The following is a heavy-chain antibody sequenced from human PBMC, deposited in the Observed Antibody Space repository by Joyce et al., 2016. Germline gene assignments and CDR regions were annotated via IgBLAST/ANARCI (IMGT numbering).Heavy chain of an antibody. J-gene: IGHJ4*02. CDR2: ISTWNGKT. D-gene: IGHD4-17*01. CDR1: GYTFTSYG. CDR3: ARDPFGDYVDYFDY. Sequence: QIQLVQSGAEVKKPGASVKVSCKASGYTFTSYGISWVRQAPGQGLEWMGWISTWNGKTKSEQKLQGRVTMTIDTSTTTAYMELGSLRSDDTVVYYCARDPFGDYVDYFDYWGQGTLVTVSS. V-gene: IGHV1-18*04.